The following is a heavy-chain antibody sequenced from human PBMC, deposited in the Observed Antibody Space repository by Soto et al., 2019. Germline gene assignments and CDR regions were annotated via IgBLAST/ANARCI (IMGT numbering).Heavy chain of an antibody. V-gene: IGHV4-4*02. CDR1: GGSISSSNW. CDR2: IYHSGST. D-gene: IGHD3-16*02. J-gene: IGHJ4*02. Sequence: SETLSLTCAVAGGSISSSNWWSWVRQPPGKGLEWIGEIYHSGSTNYNPSLKSRVTISVDKSKNQFSLKLSSVTAADTAVYYCARRRYDYVWGSYRPAHFDYWGQGTLVTVSS. CDR3: ARRRYDYVWGSYRPAHFDY.